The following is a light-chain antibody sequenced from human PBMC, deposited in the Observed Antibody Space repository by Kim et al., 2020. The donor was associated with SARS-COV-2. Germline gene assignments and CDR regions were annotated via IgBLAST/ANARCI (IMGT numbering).Light chain of an antibody. CDR3: QHYGGPPYT. CDR2: ATS. V-gene: IGKV3-20*01. Sequence: LSLGEVVALCCRASQGVRGSHLAWYKPKPGQPPRILNYATSSRATGIPDRFSGSGSGTDFTLTIGRLEPEDVEIYYWQHYGGPPYTFGQGTKLEI. CDR1: QGVRGSH. J-gene: IGKJ2*01.